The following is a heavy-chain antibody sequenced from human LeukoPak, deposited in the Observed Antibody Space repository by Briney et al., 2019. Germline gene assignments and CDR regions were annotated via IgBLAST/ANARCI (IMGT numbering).Heavy chain of an antibody. CDR2: INHSGST. J-gene: IGHJ5*02. D-gene: IGHD3-10*01. V-gene: IGHV4-34*01. CDR1: GGSISSYY. Sequence: SETLSLTCTVSGGSISSYYWSWIRQPPGKGLEWIGEINHSGSTNYNPSLKSRVTISVDTSKNQFSLKLSSVTAADTAVYYCAGRLNYGSGSCWFDPWGQGTLVTVSS. CDR3: AGRLNYGSGSCWFDP.